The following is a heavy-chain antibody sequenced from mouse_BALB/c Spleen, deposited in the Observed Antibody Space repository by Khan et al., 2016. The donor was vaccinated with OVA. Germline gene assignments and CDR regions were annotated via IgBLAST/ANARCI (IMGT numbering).Heavy chain of an antibody. Sequence: QVQLKQSGAELVKPGASVKLSCKTSGYTFTNYWIQWIKQRPGQGLGWIGQIFPGTGTTSSNQNFTGTATLTVDTSSNTAYMPLSSLTSADAAGYFCARSYVGNYDFVYWGQGTLVTVSP. CDR2: IFPGTGTT. V-gene: IGHV1S132*01. D-gene: IGHD1-1*02. CDR3: ARSYVGNYDFVY. J-gene: IGHJ3*01. CDR1: GYTFTNYW.